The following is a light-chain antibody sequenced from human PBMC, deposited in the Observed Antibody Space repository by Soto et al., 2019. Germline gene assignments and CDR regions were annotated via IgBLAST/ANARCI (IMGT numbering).Light chain of an antibody. Sequence: EVVLTQSPNTLSLSPGARATLSCWASQGLRSSYSAWYQRKPGQAPRLLMFGASRRATGIPDRFNGSGSGTDFILTISRLEPDDVAVYYCQQHGTSPYTFGQGTVLEIK. J-gene: IGKJ2*01. CDR2: GAS. V-gene: IGKV3-20*01. CDR1: QGLRSSY. CDR3: QQHGTSPYT.